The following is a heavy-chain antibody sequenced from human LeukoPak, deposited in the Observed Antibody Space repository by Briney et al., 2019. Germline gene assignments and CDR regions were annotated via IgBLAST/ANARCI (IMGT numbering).Heavy chain of an antibody. CDR1: GYTLTELS. CDR3: ATTRDCSSTSCVFDY. J-gene: IGHJ4*02. V-gene: IGHV1-24*01. CDR2: FDPEDGET. D-gene: IGHD2-2*01. Sequence: ASVKVSCKVSGYTLTELSMRWVRQAPGKGLEWMGGFDPEDGETIYAQKFQGRVTMTEDTSTDTAYMELSSLRSEDTAVYYCATTRDCSSTSCVFDYWGQGTLVTVSS.